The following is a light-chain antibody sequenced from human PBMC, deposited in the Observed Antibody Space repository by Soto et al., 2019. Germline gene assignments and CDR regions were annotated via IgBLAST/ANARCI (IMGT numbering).Light chain of an antibody. Sequence: AIQMTQSPSSLSASVGDSVTITCRASQDIRDELGWYQQRPGKAPKLLIYAASSLHSGVPSRFSGSGSNTDFTLTINSLXXXXXXTYYCLQDYHYPYTFGQGTKLEIK. J-gene: IGKJ2*01. V-gene: IGKV1-6*01. CDR1: QDIRDE. CDR3: LQDYHYPYT. CDR2: AAS.